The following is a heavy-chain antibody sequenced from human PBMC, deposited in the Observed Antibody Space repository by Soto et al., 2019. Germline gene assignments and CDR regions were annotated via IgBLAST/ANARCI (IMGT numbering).Heavy chain of an antibody. CDR2: IYHSGST. J-gene: IGHJ4*02. CDR3: ASSVVVPAATDY. CDR1: GGSIRSRHW. V-gene: IGHV4-4*02. Sequence: SETLSLTCAVSGGSIRSRHWRSWVRQPPEKGLEWIGEIYHSGSTNYNPSLKSRVTISVDKSKNQFSLKLSSVTAADTAVYYCASSVVVPAATDYWSQGTLVTGSS. D-gene: IGHD2-2*01.